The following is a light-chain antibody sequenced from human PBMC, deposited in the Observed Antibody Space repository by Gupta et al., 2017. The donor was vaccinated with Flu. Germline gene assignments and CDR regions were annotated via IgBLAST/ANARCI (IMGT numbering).Light chain of an antibody. CDR2: GNS. CDR3: QSYDSSLSGSV. CDR1: SSNIGAGYD. J-gene: IGLJ3*02. V-gene: IGLV1-40*01. Sequence: QSVLTQPRSVSGAPGQRATISCTVSSSNIGAGYDVHWYQLFPGTAPKLLIYGNSNRPSGVPDRFSGSKSGTSASLAITGLQAEDEADYYCQSYDSSLSGSVFGGGTKLTVL.